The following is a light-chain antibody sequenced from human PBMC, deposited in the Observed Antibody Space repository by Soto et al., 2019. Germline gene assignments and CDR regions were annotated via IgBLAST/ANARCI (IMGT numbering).Light chain of an antibody. CDR1: QPISTW. J-gene: IGKJ2*01. Sequence: DIQMTQSPSTLPASIGDIVTITCRASQPISTWLAWYQQKPGKAPNLLIHDAPRMSSGVPSRFAGGGSGTVFTLIISSLPPDDFATYYCQHYDDNSYSFGQGTRLEIK. V-gene: IGKV1-5*01. CDR2: DAP. CDR3: QHYDDNSYS.